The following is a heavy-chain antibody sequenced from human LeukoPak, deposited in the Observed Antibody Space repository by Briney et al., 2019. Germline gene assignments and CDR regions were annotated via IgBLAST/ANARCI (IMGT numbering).Heavy chain of an antibody. Sequence: GASVKVSCKASGGTFSSYAISWVRQAPGQGLEWMGGFDPEDGETIYAQKFQGRVTMTEDTSTDTAYMELSSLRSEDTAVYYCATMVPVPAAMKGGGFDPWGQGTLVTVSS. CDR3: ATMVPVPAAMKGGGFDP. CDR2: FDPEDGET. J-gene: IGHJ5*02. CDR1: GGTFSSYA. D-gene: IGHD2-2*01. V-gene: IGHV1-24*01.